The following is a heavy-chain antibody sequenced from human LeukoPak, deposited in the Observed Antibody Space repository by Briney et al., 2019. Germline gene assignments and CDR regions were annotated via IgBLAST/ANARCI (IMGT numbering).Heavy chain of an antibody. CDR3: ARKTYCSGGRCYGENWFDP. D-gene: IGHD2-15*01. J-gene: IGHJ5*02. CDR2: IYYTGNA. V-gene: IGHV4-59*08. Sequence: PSETLSLTCTVTGGSISGYHWNWIRQSPGKGLEWIANIYYTGNADYNPSLKSRVTISVDTSKNEISLILSSVTTADTAVYYCARKTYCSGGRCYGENWFDPWGQGTLVTVSS. CDR1: GGSISGYH.